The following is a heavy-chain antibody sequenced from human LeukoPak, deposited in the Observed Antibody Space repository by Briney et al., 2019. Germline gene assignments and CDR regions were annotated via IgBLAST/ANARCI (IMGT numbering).Heavy chain of an antibody. D-gene: IGHD1-26*01. V-gene: IGHV4-4*07. Sequence: SETLSLTCTVSGGSISSYYWSWIRQPAGKGLEWIGRIYTSGSTNYNPSLKSRVTISVDTSKNQFSLKLSSVTAADTAVYYCARGGAYYYYYYYMDVWGKGTTVTVSS. CDR3: ARGGAYYYYYYYMDV. CDR2: IYTSGST. J-gene: IGHJ6*03. CDR1: GGSISSYY.